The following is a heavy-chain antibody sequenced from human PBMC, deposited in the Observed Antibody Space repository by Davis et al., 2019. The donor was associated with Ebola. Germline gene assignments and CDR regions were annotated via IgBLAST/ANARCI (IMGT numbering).Heavy chain of an antibody. J-gene: IGHJ5*02. CDR3: ARGSRSITIFGAADNWFDP. Sequence: MPSETPSLTCAVYGGSFSDYYWNWIRQPPGKGLEWIGEINHSGIAIYKSSLKSRVTISVDTSKNQLSLNLTSVTAADTAVYYCARGSRSITIFGAADNWFDPWGQGTLVTVSS. D-gene: IGHD3-3*01. V-gene: IGHV4-34*01. CDR1: GGSFSDYY. CDR2: INHSGIA.